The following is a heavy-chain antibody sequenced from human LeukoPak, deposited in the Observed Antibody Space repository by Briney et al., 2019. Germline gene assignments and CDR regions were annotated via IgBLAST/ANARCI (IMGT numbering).Heavy chain of an antibody. CDR2: TYYRSKWYN. Sequence: SQTLSLTCAISGDSVSSNSAAWNWIRQSPSRGLEWLGRTYYRSKWYNDYAVSVKSRITINPDTSKNQFSLQLNSVTPEDTAVYYCARDSVMYSSGGVCFDYWGQGTLVTVSS. CDR3: ARDSVMYSSGGVCFDY. V-gene: IGHV6-1*01. J-gene: IGHJ4*02. CDR1: GDSVSSNSAA. D-gene: IGHD6-19*01.